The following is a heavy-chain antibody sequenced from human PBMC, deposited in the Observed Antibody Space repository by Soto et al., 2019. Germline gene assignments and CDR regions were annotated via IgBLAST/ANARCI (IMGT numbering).Heavy chain of an antibody. CDR2: VRGRDGST. J-gene: IGHJ4*02. CDR3: AKGAWLDY. V-gene: IGHV3-23*01. CDR1: GFTFTTFD. Sequence: EVQLLESGGGLVQPGASLRLSCAASGFTFTTFDMSWARQAPGKGLEWVSVVRGRDGSTSYADSPKGRFTTSKDSSKNTLYLQMNSLRAEDTALYYCAKGAWLDYWGQGTLVTVSS. D-gene: IGHD5-12*01.